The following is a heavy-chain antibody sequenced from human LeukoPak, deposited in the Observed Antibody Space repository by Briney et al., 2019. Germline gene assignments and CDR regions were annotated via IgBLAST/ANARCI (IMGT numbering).Heavy chain of an antibody. CDR2: INAGNGNT. CDR1: GYTFTDYY. V-gene: IGHV1/OR15-3*02. J-gene: IGHJ4*02. D-gene: IGHD1-1*01. CDR3: ARSSSSSEWASGIDY. Sequence: ASVKFSCKASGYTFTDYYIHWVRQAPGQGLEWMGWINAGNGNTKYSQKFQGRVTITRDTSASTAYMELSSLRSEDTAVYYCARSSSSSEWASGIDYWGQGTLVTVSS.